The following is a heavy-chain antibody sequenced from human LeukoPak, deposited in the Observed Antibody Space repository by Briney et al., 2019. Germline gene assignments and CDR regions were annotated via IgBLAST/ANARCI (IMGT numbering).Heavy chain of an antibody. CDR1: GFTFSDYY. CDR2: ISSSSSYT. J-gene: IGHJ4*01. Sequence: GGSLRLTFAASGFTFSDYYMSWIRQAPGKGLEWVSYISSSSSYTNYADSVKGRFTISRDNAKNSLYLQMNSLRVDDTAVYYCAREGCGTDIWGQGTLVTVSS. CDR3: AREGCGTDI. D-gene: IGHD2-15*01. V-gene: IGHV3-11*05.